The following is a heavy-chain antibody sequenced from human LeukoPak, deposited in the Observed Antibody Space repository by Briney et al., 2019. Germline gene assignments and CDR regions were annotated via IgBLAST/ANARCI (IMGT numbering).Heavy chain of an antibody. D-gene: IGHD4-17*01. J-gene: IGHJ6*02. V-gene: IGHV3-21*01. Sequence: PGGSLRLSCAASGFTFSSYSMNWVRQAPGKGLEWVSSISSSSSYIYYADSVKGRFTISRDNAKNSLYLQMNSLRAEDMAVYYCARETTVTNYYYYGMDVWGRGTTVTVSS. CDR3: ARETTVTNYYYYGMDV. CDR2: ISSSSSYI. CDR1: GFTFSSYS.